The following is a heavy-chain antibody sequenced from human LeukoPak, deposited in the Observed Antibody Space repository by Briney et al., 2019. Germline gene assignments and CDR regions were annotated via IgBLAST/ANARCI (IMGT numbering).Heavy chain of an antibody. V-gene: IGHV4-59*01. CDR2: IYYSGST. CDR1: GGSISNSY. CDR3: ARAGGNDFWSGYYTKKNAFDI. D-gene: IGHD3-3*01. Sequence: SETLSLTCTVSGGSISNSYWSWIRLPPGKGLEWIGYIYYSGSTKYNPSLKSRVTISVDTSKNQFSLKLRYVTAADTAVYYCARAGGNDFWSGYYTKKNAFDIWGQGTMVTVSS. J-gene: IGHJ3*02.